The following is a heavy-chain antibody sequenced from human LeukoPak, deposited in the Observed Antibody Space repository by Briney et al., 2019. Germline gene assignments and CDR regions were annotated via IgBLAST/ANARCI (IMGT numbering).Heavy chain of an antibody. CDR3: ARVAYGSGTYGDY. D-gene: IGHD3-10*01. CDR2: IYSGGST. J-gene: IGHJ4*02. CDR1: GFTVSSNY. V-gene: IGHV3-53*01. Sequence: GGSLRLSCAASGFTVSSNYMSWVRQAPGKGLEWVSVIYSGGSTYYADSVKGRFTISRDNSKNTLYLQMNSLRAEDTAVYYCARVAYGSGTYGDYWGQGTLVTVSS.